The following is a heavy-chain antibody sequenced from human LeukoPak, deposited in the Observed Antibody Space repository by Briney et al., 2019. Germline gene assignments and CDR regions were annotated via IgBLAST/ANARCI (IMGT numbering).Heavy chain of an antibody. J-gene: IGHJ5*02. CDR2: INPNSGDT. CDR1: GYTFTGYY. V-gene: IGHV1-2*02. D-gene: IGHD3-22*01. Sequence: ASVKVSCKASGYTFTGYYMHWVRQAPGQGLEWMGWINPNSGDTNYAQKFQGRVTVTRDTSISTAYMELSRLTSDDTAMYYCARDRTSGYNWFDPWGQGTLVTVSS. CDR3: ARDRTSGYNWFDP.